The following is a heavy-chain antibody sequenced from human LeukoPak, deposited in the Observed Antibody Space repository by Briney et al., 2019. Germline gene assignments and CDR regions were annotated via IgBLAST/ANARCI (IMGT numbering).Heavy chain of an antibody. D-gene: IGHD6-19*01. CDR3: ARDKGTVATYYYYYMDV. V-gene: IGHV1-18*01. CDR2: ISTHNGNT. CDR1: GYTFTSYG. J-gene: IGHJ6*03. Sequence: ASVKVSCKASGYTFTSYGISWVRQAPGQGLEWMGWISTHNGNTNYVEKVQGRVTMTTDTSTSTAYMELRSLRSDDTAVYYCARDKGTVATYYYYYMDVWGKGTTVTVSS.